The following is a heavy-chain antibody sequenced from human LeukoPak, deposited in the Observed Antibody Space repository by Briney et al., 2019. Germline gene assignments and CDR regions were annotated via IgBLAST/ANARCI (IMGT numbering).Heavy chain of an antibody. CDR1: GGSISSYY. D-gene: IGHD3-10*01. Sequence: PSETLSLTCAVYGGSISSYYWSWIRQPAGKGLEWIGRIYTSGSTNYNPSLKSRVTMSVDTSKNQFSLKLSSVTAADTAVYYCARGQHYYGSGSPFDYWGQGTLVTVSS. J-gene: IGHJ4*02. CDR2: IYTSGST. V-gene: IGHV4-59*10. CDR3: ARGQHYYGSGSPFDY.